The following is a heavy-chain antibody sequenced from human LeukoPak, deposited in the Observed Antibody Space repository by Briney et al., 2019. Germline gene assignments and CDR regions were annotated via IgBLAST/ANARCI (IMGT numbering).Heavy chain of an antibody. CDR3: ARPRYQLLSVIDY. V-gene: IGHV3-74*01. J-gene: IGHJ4*02. CDR2: INSDGSST. CDR1: GFTFSSYW. D-gene: IGHD2-2*01. Sequence: GGSLRLSCAASGFTFSSYWMHWVRQAPGKGLVWVSRINSDGSSTSYADSVKGRFTISRDNAKNTLYLQMNSLRDEDTAVYYCARPRYQLLSVIDYWGQGTLVTVSS.